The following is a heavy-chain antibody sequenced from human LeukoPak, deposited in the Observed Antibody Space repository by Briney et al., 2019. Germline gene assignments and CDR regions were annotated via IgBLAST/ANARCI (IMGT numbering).Heavy chain of an antibody. Sequence: PGGSLRLSCAASGINFNYSAFIWVRQAPGKGLEWVSSISGSGGRTYYADYLKGRFIISRDNSRNTVDLQLNSLRADDTAVYYCAKGLGGWSAYLGNHYMDLWGKGTTVTVSS. V-gene: IGHV3-23*01. CDR1: GINFNYSA. J-gene: IGHJ6*03. CDR3: AKGLGGWSAYLGNHYMDL. D-gene: IGHD3-3*01. CDR2: ISGSGGRT.